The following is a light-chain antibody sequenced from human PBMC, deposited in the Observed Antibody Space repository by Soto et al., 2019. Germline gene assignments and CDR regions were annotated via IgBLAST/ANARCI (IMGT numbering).Light chain of an antibody. V-gene: IGKV1-5*03. CDR1: QSISSW. Sequence: DIQMTQSPSTLSASVGDRVTITCRASQSISSWLAWYQQKPGQAPKLLIYKASTLQSGVPSRFSGSGSGTEFTLAISSLQPDDSATYYCKQYNDNWTFGQGTKVAIK. J-gene: IGKJ1*01. CDR2: KAS. CDR3: KQYNDNWT.